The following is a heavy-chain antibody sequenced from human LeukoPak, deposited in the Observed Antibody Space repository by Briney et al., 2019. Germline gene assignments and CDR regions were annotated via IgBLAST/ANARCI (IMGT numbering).Heavy chain of an antibody. J-gene: IGHJ5*02. D-gene: IGHD3-3*01. CDR2: ISSSSSYI. Sequence: GGSLRLSCAASGFTFSSYSMNWVRQAPGKGLEWVSSISSSSSYIYYADSVKGRFTISRDNAKNSLYLQMNSLRAEDTAVHYCARGTGTIFGVVIKRNWFDPWGQGTLVTVSS. CDR3: ARGTGTIFGVVIKRNWFDP. CDR1: GFTFSSYS. V-gene: IGHV3-21*01.